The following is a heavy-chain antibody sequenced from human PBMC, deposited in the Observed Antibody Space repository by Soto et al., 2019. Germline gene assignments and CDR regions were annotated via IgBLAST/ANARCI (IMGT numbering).Heavy chain of an antibody. Sequence: QVQLVQSGAEVKKPGASVKVSCKASGYTFTSYGVSWVRQAPGQGLEWMGWISGYNGNTNNAQKLQGKVTMTTDTSTNTAYMALRSLRADDTAVYYCARAGKYYYGSGSPYYYGMDVWGQGITVTVSS. V-gene: IGHV1-18*04. CDR3: ARAGKYYYGSGSPYYYGMDV. CDR2: ISGYNGNT. CDR1: GYTFTSYG. J-gene: IGHJ6*01. D-gene: IGHD3-10*01.